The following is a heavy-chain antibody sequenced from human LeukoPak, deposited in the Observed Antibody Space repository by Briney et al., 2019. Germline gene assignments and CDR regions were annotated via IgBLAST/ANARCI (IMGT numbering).Heavy chain of an antibody. CDR3: ARRGGDAFDI. Sequence: SETLSLTCTVSGGSISSYYWSWIRQPPGKGLEWIGYIYTSESTNYNPSLKSRVTISVDTSKNQFSLKLSSVTAADTAVYYCARRGGDAFDIWGQGTMVTVSS. CDR2: IYTSEST. V-gene: IGHV4-4*09. CDR1: GGSISSYY. D-gene: IGHD1-26*01. J-gene: IGHJ3*02.